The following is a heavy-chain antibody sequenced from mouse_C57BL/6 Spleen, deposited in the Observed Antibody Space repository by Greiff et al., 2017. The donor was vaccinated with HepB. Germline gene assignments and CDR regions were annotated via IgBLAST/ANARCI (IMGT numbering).Heavy chain of an antibody. CDR2: IDPENGDT. CDR1: GFNIKDDY. Sequence: EVQLQQSGAELVRPGASVKLSCTASGFNIKDDYMHWVKQRPEQGLEWIGWIDPENGDTEYASKFQGKATITADTSSNTAYLQLSILTSEDTAVYYCTTLSNYGYWGQGTTLTVSS. V-gene: IGHV14-4*01. D-gene: IGHD2-5*01. CDR3: TTLSNYGY. J-gene: IGHJ2*01.